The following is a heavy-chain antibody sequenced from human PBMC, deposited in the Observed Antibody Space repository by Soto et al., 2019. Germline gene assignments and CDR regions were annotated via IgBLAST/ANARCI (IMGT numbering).Heavy chain of an antibody. J-gene: IGHJ4*02. CDR1: GDSISSYY. CDR3: GLRSMAVVPEY. Sequence: QVQLQESGPGLVKPSETLSLTCAVSGDSISSYYCMWIRQPPGKGLESIGYLYYGRSANYTPYLKSIVTLSVDTSTNQCSLTLSSVTAADTAVYDCGLRSMAVVPEYWGQGTLVTVSS. D-gene: IGHD3-22*01. CDR2: LYYGRSA. V-gene: IGHV4-59*01.